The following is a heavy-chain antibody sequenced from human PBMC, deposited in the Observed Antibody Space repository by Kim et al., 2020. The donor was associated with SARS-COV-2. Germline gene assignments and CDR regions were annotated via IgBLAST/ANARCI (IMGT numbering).Heavy chain of an antibody. CDR2: IYYSGST. CDR1: GGSISSGGYY. V-gene: IGHV4-31*03. CDR3: ARGLVRGVIISLGFDY. Sequence: SETLSLTCTVSGGSISSGGYYWSWIRQHPGKGLEWIGYIYYSGSTYYNPSLKSRVTISVDTSKNQFSLKLSSVTAADTAVYYCARGLVRGVIISLGFDYWGQGTLVTVSS. D-gene: IGHD3-10*01. J-gene: IGHJ4*02.